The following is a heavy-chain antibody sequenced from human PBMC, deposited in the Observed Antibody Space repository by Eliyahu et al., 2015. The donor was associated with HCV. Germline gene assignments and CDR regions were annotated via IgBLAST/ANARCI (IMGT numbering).Heavy chain of an antibody. CDR3: VKEGIRWAFES. D-gene: IGHD1-26*01. V-gene: IGHV3-23*01. J-gene: IGHJ3*02. CDR2: ISGGGDST. Sequence: SLRLSCAASGFTFSIYGMAWVRQAPGKGLEWVSAISGGGDSTQYADSVKGRFTISRDNSKNTLSLQMNSLRAEDTALYYCVKEGIRWAFESWGQGTMVTVSS. CDR1: GFTFSIYG.